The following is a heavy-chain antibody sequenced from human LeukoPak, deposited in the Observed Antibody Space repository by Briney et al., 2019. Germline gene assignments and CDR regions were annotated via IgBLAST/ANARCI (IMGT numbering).Heavy chain of an antibody. J-gene: IGHJ6*03. V-gene: IGHV1-18*01. CDR3: ARDPTYYDFWSGYPHYYMDV. D-gene: IGHD3-3*01. CDR2: ISAYNGNT. CDR1: GYTFPSYG. Sequence: ASVKVSCKASGYTFPSYGISWVRQAPGQGLEWMGWISAYNGNTNYAQKLQGRVTMTTDTSTSTAYMELRSLRSDDTAVYYCARDPTYYDFWSGYPHYYMDVWGKGTTVTVSS.